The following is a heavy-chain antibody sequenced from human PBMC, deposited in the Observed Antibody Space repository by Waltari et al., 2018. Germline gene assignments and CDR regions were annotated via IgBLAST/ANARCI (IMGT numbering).Heavy chain of an antibody. CDR1: GFTFSSYA. Sequence: QVQLVESGGGVVQPGRSLRLPCAASGFTFSSYAMHWVRQAPGKGLGWGAVISYDGNNNNYAESVKGRFTIARDNSKNTLYLQMNSLRAEDTAVYYCASGDLGQTDAFDIWGQGTMVTVSS. J-gene: IGHJ3*02. V-gene: IGHV3-30-3*01. CDR3: ASGDLGQTDAFDI. D-gene: IGHD3-3*01. CDR2: ISYDGNNN.